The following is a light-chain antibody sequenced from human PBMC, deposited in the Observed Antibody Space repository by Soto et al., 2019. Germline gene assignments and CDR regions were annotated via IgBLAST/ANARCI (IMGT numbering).Light chain of an antibody. CDR2: WAR. CDR1: QSVLYNSNKQNY. V-gene: IGKV4-1*01. CDR3: QQYYSFPLT. J-gene: IGKJ4*01. Sequence: DIVMTQSPDSLAVSLGERATINCKSSQSVLYNSNKQNYLTWFQQKPGQPPKLLIYWARIRGSGVPDRFSGSGSGTDFTLTISSLQAEDVAVYYCQQYYSFPLTFGGGTKVEIK.